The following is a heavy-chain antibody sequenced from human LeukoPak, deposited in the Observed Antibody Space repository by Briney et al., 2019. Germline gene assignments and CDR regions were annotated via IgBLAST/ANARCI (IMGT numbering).Heavy chain of an antibody. J-gene: IGHJ3*02. CDR3: ATLHGTDAFDT. Sequence: GGSLRLSCAASGFTFSSYTMHWVRQAPGKGLEWVAVISYDGSNKYYADSVKGRFTISRDNSKNTLYLHMNSLRAEDTAVYYCATLHGTDAFDTWGQGTMVTVSS. CDR1: GFTFSSYT. V-gene: IGHV3-30-3*01. D-gene: IGHD6-13*01. CDR2: ISYDGSNK.